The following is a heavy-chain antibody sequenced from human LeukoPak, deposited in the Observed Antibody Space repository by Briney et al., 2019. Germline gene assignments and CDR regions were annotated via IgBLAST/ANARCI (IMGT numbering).Heavy chain of an antibody. Sequence: ASVKVSYKVSGYTLTELSMHWVRQAPGQGLEWMGWIKPNSGGTQYAQRFRGRVTMTRDTSITTAYMELTGLRSDDTAVYFCASAESHDYGETWGQGTLVTVSS. CDR3: ASAESHDYGET. V-gene: IGHV1-2*02. J-gene: IGHJ4*02. D-gene: IGHD4-17*01. CDR2: IKPNSGGT. CDR1: GYTLTELS.